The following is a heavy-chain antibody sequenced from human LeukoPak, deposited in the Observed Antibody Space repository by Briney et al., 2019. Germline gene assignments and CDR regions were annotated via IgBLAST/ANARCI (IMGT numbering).Heavy chain of an antibody. CDR3: ARHRCSSTTCSFDS. Sequence: PGGSLRLSCAASGFTFNNYAMTWVRQTPGKGPEWVSLISWKGDTTAYAGSVRGRFTISRDNAKNSLYLHMSSLRPEDTAFYHCARHRCSSTTCSFDSWGQGSLVTVSS. J-gene: IGHJ4*02. CDR2: ISWKGDTT. D-gene: IGHD2-2*01. CDR1: GFTFNNYA. V-gene: IGHV3-20*01.